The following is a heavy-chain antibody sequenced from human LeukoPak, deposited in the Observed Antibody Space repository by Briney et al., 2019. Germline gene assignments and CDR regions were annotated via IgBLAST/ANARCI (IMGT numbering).Heavy chain of an antibody. D-gene: IGHD6-19*01. Sequence: ASVKVSCKASGYTFTGYYMHWVRQAPGQGLEWMGWINPNSGGTNYAQKFQGRVTMTRDTAISTAYMELSRPRSDDTAVYYCATDIAVAGKGTYYFDYWGQGTPVTVSS. CDR1: GYTFTGYY. V-gene: IGHV1-2*02. CDR3: ATDIAVAGKGTYYFDY. J-gene: IGHJ4*02. CDR2: INPNSGGT.